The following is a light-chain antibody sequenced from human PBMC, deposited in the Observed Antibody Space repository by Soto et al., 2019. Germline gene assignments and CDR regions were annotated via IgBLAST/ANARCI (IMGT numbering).Light chain of an antibody. CDR2: GAS. Sequence: DIVLTQSPGTLSLSPGERATLSCGASQTVSSNYLAWYQQKPGQAPRLLIYGASSRATGIPDRFSGSGSGTDFVLTISRLEPEDFAVYYCQQYFKSPWTFGQGTKVDIK. CDR1: QTVSSNY. V-gene: IGKV3-20*01. J-gene: IGKJ1*01. CDR3: QQYFKSPWT.